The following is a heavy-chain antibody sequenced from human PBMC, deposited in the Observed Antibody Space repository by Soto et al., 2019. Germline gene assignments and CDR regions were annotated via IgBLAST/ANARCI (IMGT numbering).Heavy chain of an antibody. Sequence: GSLRLSCAAPGFTFSSYSMNWVRQAPGKGLEWVSSISSSSSYIYYADSVKGRFTISRDNAKNSLYLQMNSLRAEDTAVYYCARDQEPDSSSWYYYYYGMDVWGQGTTVTVSS. CDR3: ARDQEPDSSSWYYYYYGMDV. J-gene: IGHJ6*02. CDR1: GFTFSSYS. CDR2: ISSSSSYI. V-gene: IGHV3-21*01. D-gene: IGHD6-13*01.